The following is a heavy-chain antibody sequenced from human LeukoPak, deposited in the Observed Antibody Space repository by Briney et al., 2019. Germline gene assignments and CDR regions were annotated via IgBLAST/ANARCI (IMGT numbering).Heavy chain of an antibody. Sequence: GGSLRLSCAASGFTFDDYAMHWVRQAPGKGLEWVGRIMTASEGGRIDYGAFVKGRFTISRDDSKAMLYLQMSGLQSDDTGIYYCTTGLGRTNDDYWGPGTLVTVSS. V-gene: IGHV3-15*01. J-gene: IGHJ4*02. CDR3: TTGLGRTNDDY. CDR2: IMTASEGGRI. D-gene: IGHD2-2*01. CDR1: GFTFDDYA.